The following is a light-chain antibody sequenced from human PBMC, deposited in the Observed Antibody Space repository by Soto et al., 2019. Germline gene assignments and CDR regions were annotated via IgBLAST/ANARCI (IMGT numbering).Light chain of an antibody. Sequence: EIVMTQSPATLSVSPGEKATLSCRASQSVTSYLAWYQQTPGQAPRLLIQGASARATDVPARFSGSGSGTEFTVTISSLQSEDFAVYYCPQYSNWPWTFGQGTKVEI. CDR1: QSVTSY. J-gene: IGKJ1*01. CDR2: GAS. CDR3: PQYSNWPWT. V-gene: IGKV3-15*01.